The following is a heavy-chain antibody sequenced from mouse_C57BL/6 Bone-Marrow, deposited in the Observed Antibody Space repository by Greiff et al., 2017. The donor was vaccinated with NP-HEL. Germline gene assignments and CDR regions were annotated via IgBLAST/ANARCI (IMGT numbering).Heavy chain of an antibody. CDR1: GFSLTSYG. CDR3: AKNDDGYLYYYAMDY. Sequence: VQLQQLGPGLVQPSQSLSITCTVSGFSLTSYGVHWVRQSPGKGLEWLGVIWRGGSTDYNAAFMSRLSITKDNSKSQVFFKMNSLQADDTAIYYCAKNDDGYLYYYAMDYWGQGTSVTVSS. D-gene: IGHD2-3*01. V-gene: IGHV2-5*01. J-gene: IGHJ4*01. CDR2: IWRGGST.